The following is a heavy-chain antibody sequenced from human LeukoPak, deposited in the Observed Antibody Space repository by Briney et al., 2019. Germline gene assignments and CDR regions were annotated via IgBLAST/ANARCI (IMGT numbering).Heavy chain of an antibody. D-gene: IGHD2-15*01. CDR3: ARGYCSGGSCYWFDP. Sequence: ASVKVSCKAYAYIFTGYHVHWVRQAPGQGLEWMGWINPNSGGTNYAQKFQGRVTMTRDTSISTAYMELGRLRSDDTAVYYCARGYCSGGSCYWFDPWGQGTLVTVSS. CDR1: AYIFTGYH. CDR2: INPNSGGT. J-gene: IGHJ5*02. V-gene: IGHV1-2*02.